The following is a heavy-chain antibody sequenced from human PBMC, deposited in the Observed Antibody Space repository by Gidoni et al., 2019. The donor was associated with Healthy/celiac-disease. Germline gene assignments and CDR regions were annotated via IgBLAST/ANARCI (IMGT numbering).Heavy chain of an antibody. CDR3: AKVHDYGDFGGYFDY. D-gene: IGHD4-17*01. CDR1: GFPFDDYA. Sequence: EVQLVESGGGLVQPGRYLRLSCAASGFPFDDYAMHWVRQAPGKGLEWVSGISWNSGSIGYADSVKGRFTISRDNAKNSLYLQMNSLRAEDTALYYCAKVHDYGDFGGYFDYWGQGTLVTVSS. CDR2: ISWNSGSI. V-gene: IGHV3-9*01. J-gene: IGHJ4*02.